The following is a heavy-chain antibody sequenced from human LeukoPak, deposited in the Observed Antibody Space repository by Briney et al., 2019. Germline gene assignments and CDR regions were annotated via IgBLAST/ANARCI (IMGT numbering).Heavy chain of an antibody. CDR1: GGSISSLY. J-gene: IGHJ6*03. Sequence: SQTLSLTRTVSGGSISSLYGSWIPEPAGKGLEWIRRIYTSGSTHYNPPLKRRATMPVGTSKHQLSLKLGAVTAANTAVYYFARALPADYYYYYMDVWGKGTTVSDCS. CDR3: ARALPADYYYYYMDV. CDR2: IYTSGST. V-gene: IGHV4-4*07.